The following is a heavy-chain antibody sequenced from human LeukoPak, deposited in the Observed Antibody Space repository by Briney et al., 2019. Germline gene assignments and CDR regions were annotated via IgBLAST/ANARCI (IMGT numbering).Heavy chain of an antibody. Sequence: SETLSLTCSVSGGSISRYYWSWIRQPPGKGLEWIGYIYYSGSTNYNSSLKSRVTISVDTSKNQFSLKLSSVTAADTAVYYCAMSPGSNFEVWGQGTMVTVSS. J-gene: IGHJ3*01. CDR1: GGSISRYY. CDR2: IYYSGST. V-gene: IGHV4-59*01. CDR3: AMSPGSNFEV.